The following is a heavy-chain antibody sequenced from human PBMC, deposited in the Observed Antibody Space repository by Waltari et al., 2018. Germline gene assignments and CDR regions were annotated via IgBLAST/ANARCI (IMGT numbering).Heavy chain of an antibody. D-gene: IGHD3-10*01. V-gene: IGHV4-34*01. CDR1: GGSFSGYS. CDR3: ARGRRYYYGSGSYADY. CDR2: INHSGST. J-gene: IGHJ4*02. Sequence: QVQLQQWGAGLLTTSETLSLPCAAYGGSFSGYSWSWFRQPPGKGLEWIGEINHSGSTNYNPSLKSRVTRSVDTSKNQFSLKLSSVTAADTAVYYCARGRRYYYGSGSYADYWGQGTLVTVSS.